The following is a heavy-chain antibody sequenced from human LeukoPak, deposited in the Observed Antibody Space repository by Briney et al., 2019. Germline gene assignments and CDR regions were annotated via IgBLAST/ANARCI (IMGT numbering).Heavy chain of an antibody. D-gene: IGHD6-19*01. CDR1: GFTFSSYG. J-gene: IGHJ4*02. V-gene: IGHV3-30*18. CDR3: AKEKSSGWDSPFDY. CDR2: ISYDGSNK. Sequence: GRSLRLSCAASGFTFSSYGMHWVRQAPGKGLEWVAVISYDGSNKYYADSVKGRFTISRDNSKNTLYLQMNSLRAEDTAVYYCAKEKSSGWDSPFDYWGQGTLGTVS.